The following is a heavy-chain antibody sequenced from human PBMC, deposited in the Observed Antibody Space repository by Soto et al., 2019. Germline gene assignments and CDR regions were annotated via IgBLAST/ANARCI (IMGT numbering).Heavy chain of an antibody. Sequence: EVQLVESGGGLVKPGGSLRLSCAASGFTVSNVWMTWVRQTAGKGLEWVGHIKRKTDGGTTEYAAPVKGRFTISRDDSKNTLYLQMNSLKTEDTAVYYCDTEVIYYDSSGYWTVAGDTLDIWGQGTMVTVSS. J-gene: IGHJ3*02. CDR2: IKRKTDGGTT. V-gene: IGHV3-15*01. D-gene: IGHD3-22*01. CDR3: DTEVIYYDSSGYWTVAGDTLDI. CDR1: GFTVSNVW.